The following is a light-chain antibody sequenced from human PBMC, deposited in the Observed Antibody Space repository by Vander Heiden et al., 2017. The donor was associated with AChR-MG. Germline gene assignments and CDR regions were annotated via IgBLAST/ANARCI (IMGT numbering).Light chain of an antibody. CDR3: QQYGSSPYT. CDR2: GAS. CDR1: QTVSSSF. V-gene: IGKV3-20*01. J-gene: IGKJ2*01. Sequence: EIVLTQSPGTLSLSPGERATLSCRASQTVSSSFLAWYQQKPRQAPRLLIVGASSRATGIPDRFIGSGSGTDFTLTISGLEPEDFAVYYCQQYGSSPYTFGQGTKLEIK.